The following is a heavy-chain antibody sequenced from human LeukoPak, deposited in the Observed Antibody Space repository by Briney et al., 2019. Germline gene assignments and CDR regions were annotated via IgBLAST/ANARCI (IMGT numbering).Heavy chain of an antibody. CDR3: ARHYCSSTSCYTSWWFDP. D-gene: IGHD2-2*02. V-gene: IGHV4-34*01. CDR2: INHSRST. Sequence: SETLSLTCAASGGTFSGYYWSWIRQPPGKGLEWIGEINHSRSTNYNPSLKSRVTISVATSKNKFSLKLSSVTAADTAVYYCARHYCSSTSCYTSWWFDPWGQGTLVTVSS. J-gene: IGHJ5*02. CDR1: GGTFSGYY.